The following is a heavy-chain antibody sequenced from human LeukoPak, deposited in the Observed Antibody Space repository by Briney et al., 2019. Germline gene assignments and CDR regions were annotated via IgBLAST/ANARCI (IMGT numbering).Heavy chain of an antibody. Sequence: GASVKVSCKASGYTFTGYYMHWVRQAPGQGLEWMGWINPNSGGTNYAQKFQGGVTMTRDTSISTAYMELSRLRSDDTAVYYCARDEGRYCSGGSCRYPDYWGQGTLVTVSS. V-gene: IGHV1-2*02. D-gene: IGHD2-15*01. CDR1: GYTFTGYY. CDR3: ARDEGRYCSGGSCRYPDY. CDR2: INPNSGGT. J-gene: IGHJ4*02.